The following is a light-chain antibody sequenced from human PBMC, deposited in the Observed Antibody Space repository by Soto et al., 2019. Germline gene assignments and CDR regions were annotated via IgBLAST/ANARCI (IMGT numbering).Light chain of an antibody. CDR3: QQYGSSPLFT. V-gene: IGKV3-20*01. J-gene: IGKJ3*01. Sequence: EIVLTQSPGTLSLSPGERATLSCRARQSVSSSYLAWYQQKPGQAPRLLIYGASSRATGIPERFSGSGSGKDFTLTISRPEPEDFALYYCQQYGSSPLFTFGPGTKVQI. CDR1: QSVSSSY. CDR2: GAS.